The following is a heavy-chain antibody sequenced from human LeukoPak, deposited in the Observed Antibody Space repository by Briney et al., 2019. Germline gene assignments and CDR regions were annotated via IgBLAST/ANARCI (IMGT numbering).Heavy chain of an antibody. V-gene: IGHV3-NL1*01. J-gene: IGHJ1*01. CDR1: GFIFSNYG. CDR3: ARANSGSHSYFQH. CDR2: IYSAGST. Sequence: PGRSLRLSCVASGFIFSNYGMHWVRQAPGKGLEWVSIIYSAGSTYYADSVKGRFTISRDNSKNTLYLQMDSLRAEDTAVYYCARANSGSHSYFQHWGQGTLVTVSS. D-gene: IGHD1-26*01.